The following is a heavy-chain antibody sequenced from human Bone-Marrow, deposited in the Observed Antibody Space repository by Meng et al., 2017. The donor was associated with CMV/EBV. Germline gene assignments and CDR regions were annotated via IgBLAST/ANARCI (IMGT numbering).Heavy chain of an antibody. J-gene: IGHJ5*02. Sequence: ASVKVSCKTSGYTFTDYYIHWVRQAPGQGLEWMAWLNPNSGVTNSAQKFQGRVALTRDTSISTAYMELSRLRFDDTAIYYCARETGEKVNWVDPWGQGTLVTVSS. CDR1: GYTFTDYY. CDR2: LNPNSGVT. V-gene: IGHV1-2*02. CDR3: ARETGEKVNWVDP. D-gene: IGHD1-1*01.